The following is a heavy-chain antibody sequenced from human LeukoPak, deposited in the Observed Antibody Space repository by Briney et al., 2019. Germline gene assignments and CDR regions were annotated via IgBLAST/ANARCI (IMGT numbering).Heavy chain of an antibody. CDR1: GYTFTSYD. CDR2: MNPNSGNT. J-gene: IGHJ4*02. V-gene: IGHV1-8*03. D-gene: IGHD4-17*01. CDR3: ARARQDYGDLIDY. Sequence: ASVKVSCKASGYTFTSYDINWVRQATGQGLEWMGWMNPNSGNTGYAQKFQGRVTITRNTSISTAYMELSSLRSEDTAVYYCARARQDYGDLIDYWGQGTLVTVSS.